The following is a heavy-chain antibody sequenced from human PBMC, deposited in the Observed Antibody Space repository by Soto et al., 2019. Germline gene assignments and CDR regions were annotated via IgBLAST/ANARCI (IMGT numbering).Heavy chain of an antibody. CDR3: ARGALYSYGSYFDC. Sequence: GVLRLSCAASGFAVITDYLIWVRQAPGMGLECVSVIYDDGATYYADSVRGRFTISRDNSKNTLYLQMNSLRAEDTAVYFCARGALYSYGSYFDCWGQGTLVTVSS. D-gene: IGHD5-18*01. CDR2: IYDDGAT. J-gene: IGHJ4*02. CDR1: GFAVITDY. V-gene: IGHV3-53*01.